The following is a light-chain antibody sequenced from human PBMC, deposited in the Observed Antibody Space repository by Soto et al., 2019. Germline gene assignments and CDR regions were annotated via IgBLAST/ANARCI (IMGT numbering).Light chain of an antibody. J-gene: IGKJ1*01. CDR2: KAS. CDR1: QSISSW. V-gene: IGKV1-5*03. Sequence: DIQMTQSPSTLSASVGDRVTITCRASQSISSWLAWYQQKPGKAPKLRIYKASSLESGVPSRFSGSGSGTEFTLTISSLQPDDFATYYCQQYNSYWTFGQGTKV. CDR3: QQYNSYWT.